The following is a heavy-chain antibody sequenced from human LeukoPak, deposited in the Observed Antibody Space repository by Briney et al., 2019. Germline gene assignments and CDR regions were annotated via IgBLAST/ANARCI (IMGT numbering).Heavy chain of an antibody. Sequence: PGGSLRLSCAASGFTFSSYAMSWVRQAPGKGLEWVSAISGSGGSTYYADSVKGRFTISRDNSKNTLYLQMNSLRAEDTAVYYCAKRLQRGSGYSTNMARTTYYFDYWGQGTLVTVSS. J-gene: IGHJ4*02. CDR1: GFTFSSYA. CDR3: AKRLQRGSGYSTNMARTTYYFDY. V-gene: IGHV3-23*01. CDR2: ISGSGGST. D-gene: IGHD3-22*01.